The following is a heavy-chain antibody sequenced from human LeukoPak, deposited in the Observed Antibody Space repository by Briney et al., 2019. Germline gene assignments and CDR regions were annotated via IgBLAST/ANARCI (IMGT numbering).Heavy chain of an antibody. V-gene: IGHV4-39*07. J-gene: IGHJ2*01. CDR3: ARESREAASRTYWYFDL. CDR2: IYYSGST. D-gene: IGHD6-13*01. CDR1: GGSISSSSYY. Sequence: SETLSLTCTVSGGSISSSSYYLGWVRQPPGEGLESIGSIYYSGSTYYNPSLKSRVTITVDTSKNQFSLKLSSVTAADTGVDYGARESREAASRTYWYFDLWGRGTLVTVSS.